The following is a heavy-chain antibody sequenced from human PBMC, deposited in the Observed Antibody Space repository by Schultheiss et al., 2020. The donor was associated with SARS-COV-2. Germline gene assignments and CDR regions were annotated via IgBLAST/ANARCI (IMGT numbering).Heavy chain of an antibody. Sequence: SETLSITCTVSGGSISSYYWSWIRQPPGKGLEWIGYISHSGRPDYNPSLKSRVTISLDTSKNQFSLKVTSLTAADTAMYYCARRGFAWFFDLWGRGTLVTVSS. V-gene: IGHV4-59*08. CDR2: ISHSGRP. J-gene: IGHJ2*01. CDR3: ARRGFAWFFDL. CDR1: GGSISSYY.